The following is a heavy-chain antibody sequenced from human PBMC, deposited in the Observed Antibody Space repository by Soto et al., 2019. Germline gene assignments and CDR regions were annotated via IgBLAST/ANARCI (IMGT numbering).Heavy chain of an antibody. V-gene: IGHV4-59*01. J-gene: IGHJ4*02. CDR2: IYYSGST. Sequence: SETLSLTCTVSGGSISSYYWSWIRQPPGKGLEWIGYIYYSGSTNYNPSLKSRVTISVHTSKNQFSLKLSSVTAADTAVYYCARAAVYYYDSSDHGFDYWGQGTLVTVSS. CDR3: ARAAVYYYDSSDHGFDY. CDR1: GGSISSYY. D-gene: IGHD3-22*01.